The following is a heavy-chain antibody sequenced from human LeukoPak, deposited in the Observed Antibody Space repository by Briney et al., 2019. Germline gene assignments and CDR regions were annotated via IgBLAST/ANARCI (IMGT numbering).Heavy chain of an antibody. D-gene: IGHD5-24*01. J-gene: IGHJ5*02. CDR3: ARDQADGWFDP. CDR1: GFTFSSYW. CDR2: IKQDGSEK. Sequence: GGSLRLSCAASGFTFSSYWMSWVRQAPGKGLKWVANIKQDGSEKYYVDSVKGRFTISRDNAKNSLYLQMNSLRAEDTAVYYCARDQADGWFDPWGQGTLVTVSS. V-gene: IGHV3-7*01.